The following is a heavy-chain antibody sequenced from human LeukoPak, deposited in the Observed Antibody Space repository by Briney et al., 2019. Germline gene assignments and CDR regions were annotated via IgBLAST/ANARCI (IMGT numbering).Heavy chain of an antibody. D-gene: IGHD6-25*01. CDR2: IRSGGDKT. V-gene: IGHV3-48*03. CDR3: AKGNPRPD. CDR1: GFTFRTYE. J-gene: IGHJ4*02. Sequence: PGVSLKLSCAASGFTFRTYEINWFRQAPGKGPEWIAYIRSGGDKTNYAVSVKGRFTISRDDATNSLYLQMNSLRVEDTAVYYCAKGNPRPDWGQGTLVTVSS.